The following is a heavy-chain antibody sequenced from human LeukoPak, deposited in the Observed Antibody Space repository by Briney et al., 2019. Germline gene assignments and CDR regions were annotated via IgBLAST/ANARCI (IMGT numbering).Heavy chain of an antibody. V-gene: IGHV4-59*01. CDR1: GGSISSYY. D-gene: IGHD3-22*01. CDR2: IYYSGST. Sequence: SETLSLTCTVSGGSISSYYWSWIRQPPGKGLEWIGYIYYSGSTSYNPSLKSRVTISVDTSKNQFSLKLSSVTAADTAVYYCAASYDSSGYYPFQHWGQGTLVTVSS. CDR3: AASYDSSGYYPFQH. J-gene: IGHJ1*01.